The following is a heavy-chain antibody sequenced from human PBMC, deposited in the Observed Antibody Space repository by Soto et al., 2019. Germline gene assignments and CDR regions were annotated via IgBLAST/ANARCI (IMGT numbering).Heavy chain of an antibody. J-gene: IGHJ6*02. CDR3: AKEVGSYYYDSSGYLDYYYYYGMDV. D-gene: IGHD3-22*01. Sequence: EVQLLESGGGLVQPGGSLRLSCAASGFTFSSYAMSWVRQAPGKGLEWVSAISGSGGSTYYADSVKGRFTISRDNSKNRLYLLMNSVRAEDTAVYYCAKEVGSYYYDSSGYLDYYYYYGMDVWGQGPTVTVSS. V-gene: IGHV3-23*01. CDR1: GFTFSSYA. CDR2: ISGSGGST.